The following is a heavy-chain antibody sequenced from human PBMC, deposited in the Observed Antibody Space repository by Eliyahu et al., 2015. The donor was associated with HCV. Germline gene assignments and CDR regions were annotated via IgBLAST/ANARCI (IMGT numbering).Heavy chain of an antibody. Sequence: QVQLVQSGAEVKKPGASVKVSCKASGYTFTSYYMXWVRQAPGQGLEWMGIINPSGGSTSYAQKFQGRVTMTQDTSTSTVYMELSSLRSEDTAVYYCAREGIVVVPAAIGSDGMDVWGQGTTVTVSS. CDR3: AREGIVVVPAAIGSDGMDV. D-gene: IGHD2-2*02. J-gene: IGHJ6*02. V-gene: IGHV1-46*01. CDR1: GYTFTSYY. CDR2: INPSGGST.